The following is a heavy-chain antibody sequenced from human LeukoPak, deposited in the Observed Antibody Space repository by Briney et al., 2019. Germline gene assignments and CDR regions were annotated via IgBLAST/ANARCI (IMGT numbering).Heavy chain of an antibody. CDR1: GYTFTGYY. V-gene: IGHV1-2*02. D-gene: IGHD3-3*01. Sequence: ASVKVSCKASGYTFTGYYMHWVRQAPGQGLEWMGWINPISGGTNYAQKFQGRVTITRDTSISTAYMELSRLRSDDTAVYYCARGFRDFWSGYYTSDAFDIWGQGTMVTVSS. CDR3: ARGFRDFWSGYYTSDAFDI. CDR2: INPISGGT. J-gene: IGHJ3*02.